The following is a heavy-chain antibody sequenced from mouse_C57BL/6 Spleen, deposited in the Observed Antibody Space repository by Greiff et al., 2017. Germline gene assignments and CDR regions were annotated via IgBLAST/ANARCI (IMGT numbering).Heavy chain of an antibody. V-gene: IGHV10-1*01. Sequence: EVQGVESGGGLVQPKGSLKLSCAASGFSFNTYAMNWVRQAPGKGLEWVARIRSKSNNYATYYADSVKDRFTISRDDSESMLYLQMNNLKTEDTAMYYCVRSPYYCGMAMDYWGQGTSVTVSA. D-gene: IGHD1-1*01. CDR1: GFSFNTYA. CDR2: IRSKSNNYAT. CDR3: VRSPYYCGMAMDY. J-gene: IGHJ4*01.